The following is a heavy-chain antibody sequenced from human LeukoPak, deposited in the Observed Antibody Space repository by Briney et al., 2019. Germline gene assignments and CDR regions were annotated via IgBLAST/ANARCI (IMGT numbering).Heavy chain of an antibody. V-gene: IGHV3-23*01. CDR2: ISGSGVST. CDR1: GFTFSSYA. J-gene: IGHJ4*02. D-gene: IGHD3-9*01. Sequence: GGSLRLSCAASGFTFSSYAMSWVRQAPGKGLEWVSAISGSGVSTYYADSVTGRFTISRDNSKNTLYLQMISLRAEDTAVYYCAEGRSPHYDILTGRIFDYWGQGTLVTVSS. CDR3: AEGRSPHYDILTGRIFDY.